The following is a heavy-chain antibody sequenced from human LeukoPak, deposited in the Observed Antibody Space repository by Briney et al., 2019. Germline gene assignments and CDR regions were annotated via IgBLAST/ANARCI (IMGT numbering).Heavy chain of an antibody. J-gene: IGHJ5*02. CDR1: GFTFSSYW. D-gene: IGHD3-3*01. CDR2: INSDGSST. V-gene: IGHV3-74*01. CDR3: ARGKAILEWLLLSWFDP. Sequence: LPGGSLRLSCAASGFTFSSYWMHWVRQAPGKGLVWVSRINSDGSSTSYADSVKGRFTISRDNAKNTLYLQMNSLRAEDTAVYYCARGKAILEWLLLSWFDPWGQGTLVTVSS.